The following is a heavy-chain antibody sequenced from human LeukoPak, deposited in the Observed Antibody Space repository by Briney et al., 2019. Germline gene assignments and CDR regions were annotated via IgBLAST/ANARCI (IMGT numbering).Heavy chain of an antibody. CDR2: IAFDGRRK. J-gene: IGHJ4*02. V-gene: IGHV3-30*03. D-gene: IGHD3-10*01. Sequence: GGSLRLSCAASGFTFAHYGVQWVRQAPGKGLEWVAAIAFDGRRKFYTNSVKGRFTISRDNSNNILFLQMSDLRTEDTALYYCARGCWTDVARGSYYFDYWGQGTLVSVSS. CDR3: ARGCWTDVARGSYYFDY. CDR1: GFTFAHYG.